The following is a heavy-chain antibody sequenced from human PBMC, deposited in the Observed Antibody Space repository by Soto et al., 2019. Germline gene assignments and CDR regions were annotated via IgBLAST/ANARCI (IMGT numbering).Heavy chain of an antibody. V-gene: IGHV1-69*12. CDR2: IIPIFGTA. CDR3: ARARRGSYYDFVYGMDV. J-gene: IGHJ6*02. D-gene: IGHD3-3*01. CDR1: GGTFSSYA. Sequence: QVQLVQSGAAVKKPGSSVKVSCKASGGTFSSYAISWVRQAPGQGLEWMGGIIPIFGTANYAQKFQGRVTITADESTSTAYMELSSLRSEDTAVYYCARARRGSYYDFVYGMDVWGQGTTVTVSS.